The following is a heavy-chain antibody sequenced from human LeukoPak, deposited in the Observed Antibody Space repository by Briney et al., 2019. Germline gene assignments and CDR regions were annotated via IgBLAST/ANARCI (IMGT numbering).Heavy chain of an antibody. J-gene: IGHJ3*02. CDR3: ANAGGVVVVPAAHDAFDI. CDR2: IRYDGSNK. D-gene: IGHD2-2*01. Sequence: GGSLRLSCAASGFAFSSYGMHWVRQAPGKGLEWVAFIRYDGSNKYYADSVKGRFTISRDNSKNTLYLQMNSLRAEDTAVYYCANAGGVVVVPAAHDAFDIWGQGTMVTVSS. V-gene: IGHV3-30*02. CDR1: GFAFSSYG.